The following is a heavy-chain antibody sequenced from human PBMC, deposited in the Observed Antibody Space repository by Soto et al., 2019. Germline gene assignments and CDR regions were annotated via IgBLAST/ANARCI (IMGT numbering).Heavy chain of an antibody. V-gene: IGHV1-3*01. CDR2: INAGNGNT. Sequence: ASVKVSCKASGYTFTSYAMHWVRQAPGQRLEWMGWINAGNGNTKYSQKFQGRVTITRDTSASTAYMELSSLRSEDTAVYYCARPIAEGSNFRSPGYWGQGTLVTVSS. D-gene: IGHD2-21*01. CDR1: GYTFTSYA. J-gene: IGHJ4*02. CDR3: ARPIAEGSNFRSPGY.